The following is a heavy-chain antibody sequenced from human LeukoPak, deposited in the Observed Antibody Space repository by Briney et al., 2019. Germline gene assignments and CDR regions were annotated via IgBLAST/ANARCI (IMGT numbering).Heavy chain of an antibody. J-gene: IGHJ3*02. CDR2: IYYSGST. V-gene: IGHV4-39*01. Sequence: PSETLSLTCTVSGGSISSSSYYWGWIRQPPGKGLEWIGSIYYSGSTYYNPSLKSRVTISVDTSKNQFSLKLSSVTAADTAVYYCARHGGYVDLAFDIWGQGTMVTVSS. CDR1: GGSISSSSYY. CDR3: ARHGGYVDLAFDI. D-gene: IGHD3-16*01.